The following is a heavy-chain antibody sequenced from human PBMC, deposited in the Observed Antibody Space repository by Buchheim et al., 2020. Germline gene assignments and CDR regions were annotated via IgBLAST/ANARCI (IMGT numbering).Heavy chain of an antibody. CDR2: INPSGGST. J-gene: IGHJ4*02. CDR3: ARVGYSSGWYSGYFDY. Sequence: QVQLVQSGAEVKKPGASVKVSCKASGYTFTSYYMHWVRQAPGQGLEWMGIINPSGGSTSYAQKFQGRVTMTRDTSTSTVYIGLSRLRSEDTAVYYCARVGYSSGWYSGYFDYWGQGTL. CDR1: GYTFTSYY. V-gene: IGHV1-46*01. D-gene: IGHD6-19*01.